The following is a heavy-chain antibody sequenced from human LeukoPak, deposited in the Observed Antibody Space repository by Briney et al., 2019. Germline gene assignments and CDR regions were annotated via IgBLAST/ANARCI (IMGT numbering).Heavy chain of an antibody. J-gene: IGHJ4*02. V-gene: IGHV4-4*07. CDR3: ARAGASSSGWYLGFDY. D-gene: IGHD6-19*01. Sequence: SETLSLTCTVSGGSISSYYWSWLRQPAGKGLEGIGRIYPSGSTNYNPSLKSRVTMSVDTSKNQFSLKLSSGTAADTAVYYCARAGASSSGWYLGFDYGGQGTLVTVSS. CDR1: GGSISSYY. CDR2: IYPSGST.